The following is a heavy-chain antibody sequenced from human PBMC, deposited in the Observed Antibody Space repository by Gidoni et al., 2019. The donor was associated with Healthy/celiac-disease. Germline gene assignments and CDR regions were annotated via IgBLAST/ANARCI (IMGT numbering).Heavy chain of an antibody. J-gene: IGHJ3*02. Sequence: EVQLVESGGGLVKPGGTLRLSCAASAFTFSSYSMNWVRQAPGKGLEWVSSISSSSSYIYYADSVKGRFTISRDNAKNSLYLQMNSLRAEDTAVYYCARDLGIDAFDIWGQGTMVTVSS. CDR3: ARDLGIDAFDI. D-gene: IGHD7-27*01. CDR2: ISSSSSYI. CDR1: AFTFSSYS. V-gene: IGHV3-21*01.